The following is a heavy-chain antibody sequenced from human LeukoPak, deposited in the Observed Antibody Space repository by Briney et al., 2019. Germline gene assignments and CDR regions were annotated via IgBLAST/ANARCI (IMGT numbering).Heavy chain of an antibody. Sequence: ASVKVSCKASGYKFIDDYMHWVRQAPGQGLEFMGWINPDSGFTNYAQKFKGRVTMTRDTSISTAYLEVRSLTSDDTAVYYCAPTAEAYTGWWRVWGEGTLVTVS. CDR1: GYKFIDDY. CDR3: APTAEAYTGWWRV. V-gene: IGHV1-2*02. J-gene: IGHJ4*02. CDR2: INPDSGFT. D-gene: IGHD3-16*01.